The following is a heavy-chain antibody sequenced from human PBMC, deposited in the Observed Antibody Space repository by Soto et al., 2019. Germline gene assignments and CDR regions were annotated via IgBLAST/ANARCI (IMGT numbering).Heavy chain of an antibody. Sequence: QITLKESGPTLVRPTQTLTLTCTFSGFSLTTSGVGVGWIRQPPGKALEWLAVIYWDDDKRYSSSLKSRLTIXXDXSXXQVVLTMTNMAPVDTATYYGAHHPYYGLGSYSFDYWGQGTLVTVSS. D-gene: IGHD3-10*01. V-gene: IGHV2-5*02. CDR2: IYWDDDK. J-gene: IGHJ4*02. CDR3: AHHPYYGLGSYSFDY. CDR1: GFSLTTSGVG.